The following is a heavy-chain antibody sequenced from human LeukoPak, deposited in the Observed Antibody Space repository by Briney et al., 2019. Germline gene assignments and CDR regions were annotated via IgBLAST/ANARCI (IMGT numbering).Heavy chain of an antibody. D-gene: IGHD3-22*01. J-gene: IGHJ4*02. Sequence: GGSLRLSCAASGFTFSNAWMSWARQAPGKGLEWVGRIKSKTDGGTTDYAAPGKGRFTISRDDSIHTLYLQMNSLKTAATAVYYCTTDEGYYYDSSGYYALYYFDYWDQGTLVTVSS. CDR2: IKSKTDGGTT. CDR1: GFTFSNAW. V-gene: IGHV3-15*01. CDR3: TTDEGYYYDSSGYYALYYFDY.